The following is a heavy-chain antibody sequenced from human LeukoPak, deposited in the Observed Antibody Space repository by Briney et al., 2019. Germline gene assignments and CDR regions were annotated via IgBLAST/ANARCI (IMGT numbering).Heavy chain of an antibody. V-gene: IGHV5-51*01. D-gene: IGHD6-13*01. CDR3: ARRGSRWYHFDY. Sequence: GESLEISCKGSEYRFTNYWIAWVRQMPGKGLEWMGIIYPGDSDTRYSPSFQGQVTISADKSISTAYLQWSSLKASDTAMYYCARRGSRWYHFDYWGQGTLVTVSS. CDR2: IYPGDSDT. J-gene: IGHJ4*02. CDR1: EYRFTNYW.